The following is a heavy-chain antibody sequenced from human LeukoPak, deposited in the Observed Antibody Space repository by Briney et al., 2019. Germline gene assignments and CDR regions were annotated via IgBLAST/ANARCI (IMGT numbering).Heavy chain of an antibody. Sequence: GGSLRLSYAASGFTFNNYAMNWVRQAPGKGLEWVSYIRGGGSNTRYSDSVKRRFIISRDNSKNILYLQMNSLRAEDTAIYYCAKCSASYSNDAFDVWGRGTMVTASS. D-gene: IGHD3-10*02. V-gene: IGHV3-23*01. J-gene: IGHJ3*01. CDR3: AKCSASYSNDAFDV. CDR2: IRGGGSNT. CDR1: GFTFNNYA.